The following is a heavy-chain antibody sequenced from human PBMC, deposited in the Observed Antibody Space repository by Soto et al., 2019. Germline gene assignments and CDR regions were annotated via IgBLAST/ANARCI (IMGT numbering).Heavy chain of an antibody. D-gene: IGHD2-2*01. CDR3: ARGRYCSSTSCSRGPSSY. V-gene: IGHV4-31*03. J-gene: IGHJ4*02. CDR2: ISHSGST. Sequence: SETLSLTCTVSGGSISSAAYYWSWLRQHPGKGLEGIGYISHSGSTYYTPSLKSRVIISVDTSKNQFSLNLSSVTAADTAVYYCARGRYCSSTSCSRGPSSYWGQGTLVTVSS. CDR1: GGSISSAAYY.